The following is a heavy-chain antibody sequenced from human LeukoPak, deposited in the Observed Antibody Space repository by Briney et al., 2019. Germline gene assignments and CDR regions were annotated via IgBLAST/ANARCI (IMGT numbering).Heavy chain of an antibody. CDR2: IYYSGST. J-gene: IGHJ5*02. D-gene: IGHD3-16*02. CDR1: GGSISSSSYY. CDR3: ARDWSLGELSLVS. V-gene: IGHV4-39*07. Sequence: PSETLSLTCTVSGGSISSSSYYWGWIRQPPGKGLEWIGSIYYSGSTYYNPSLKSRVTISVDTSKNQFSLKLSSVTAADTAVYYCARDWSLGELSLVSWGQGTLVTVSS.